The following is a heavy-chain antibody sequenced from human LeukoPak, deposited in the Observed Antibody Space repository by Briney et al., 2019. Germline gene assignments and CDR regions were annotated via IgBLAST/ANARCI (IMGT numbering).Heavy chain of an antibody. D-gene: IGHD3-22*01. V-gene: IGHV3-48*03. CDR3: ARDTYDSSDYHFYYMDV. Sequence: PGGSLRLSCAASGFTFSNYEMNWVRQAPGKGLEWVSYISGSGSTIYYADSVKGRFTISRDNAKDSLYLQMNSLRAEDTALYFCARDTYDSSDYHFYYMDVWGKGTTVTVSS. J-gene: IGHJ6*03. CDR1: GFTFSNYE. CDR2: ISGSGSTI.